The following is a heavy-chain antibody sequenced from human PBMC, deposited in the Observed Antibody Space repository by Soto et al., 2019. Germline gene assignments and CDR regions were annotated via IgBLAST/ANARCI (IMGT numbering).Heavy chain of an antibody. CDR1: GGSISNAAYY. D-gene: IGHD6-13*01. V-gene: IGHV4-61*02. CDR3: ARQTTYSSSWYDY. Sequence: SETLSLTCTVSGGSISNAAYYWTWIRQPAGKGLEWIGRIYTSGSTNYNPSLKSRVTMSVDTSKNQFSLKLSSVTAADTALYYCARQTTYSSSWYDYWGHGTLVTVS. J-gene: IGHJ5*01. CDR2: IYTSGST.